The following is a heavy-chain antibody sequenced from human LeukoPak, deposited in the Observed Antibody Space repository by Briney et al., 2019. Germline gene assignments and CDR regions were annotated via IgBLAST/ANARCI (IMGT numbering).Heavy chain of an antibody. V-gene: IGHV3-30*02. CDR1: GFIFSNYG. CDR2: IWSDGNKQ. Sequence: GGSLRLSCAASGFIFSNYGMHWVLQAPGKGLEWVSFIWSDGNKQNYADSVKGRFTITRDNSKNTVYLQMNSLRVEDTAVYYCANKDYWGQGTPVTVSS. CDR3: ANKDY. J-gene: IGHJ4*02.